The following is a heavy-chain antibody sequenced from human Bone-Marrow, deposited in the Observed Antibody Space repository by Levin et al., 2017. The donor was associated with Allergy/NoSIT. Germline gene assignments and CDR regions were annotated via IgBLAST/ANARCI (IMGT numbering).Heavy chain of an antibody. Sequence: PGGSLRLSCAASGFTFSRHSMNWVRQAPGKGLEWVSFISGSGTSVYYADSVKGRFTISRDNARNSLYLQMNSLRAEDTALYYCARAFIHGDTPDFDYWGQGTLVTVSS. CDR3: ARAFIHGDTPDFDY. V-gene: IGHV3-21*06. CDR2: ISGSGTSV. D-gene: IGHD4-17*01. CDR1: GFTFSRHS. J-gene: IGHJ4*02.